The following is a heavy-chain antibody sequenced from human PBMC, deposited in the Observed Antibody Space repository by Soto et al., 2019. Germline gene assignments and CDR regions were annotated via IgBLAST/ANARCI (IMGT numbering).Heavy chain of an antibody. CDR2: INPNSGGT. Sequence: ASVKVSCKASGYTFTGYYMHWVRQAPGQGLEWMGWINPNSGGTNYAQKFQGWVTMTRDTSISTAYMELSRLRSDDTAVYYCARDRTPSLELQPYNWFDPWGQGTLVTVSS. D-gene: IGHD1-7*01. CDR3: ARDRTPSLELQPYNWFDP. J-gene: IGHJ5*02. CDR1: GYTFTGYY. V-gene: IGHV1-2*04.